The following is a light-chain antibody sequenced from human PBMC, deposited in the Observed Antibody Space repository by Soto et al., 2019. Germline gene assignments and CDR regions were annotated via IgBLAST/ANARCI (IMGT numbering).Light chain of an antibody. J-gene: IGKJ4*01. V-gene: IGKV2D-29*02. CDR3: LQTIQVPLT. Sequence: DIVMTQTPPSLSVNPGQPASKSCKSKQSLLHSDAKTYLYWYLQKPGQSPQFLIYEVSNRFSGVPDRFSGSGSETDFKLKISRVEAEDVGVYYCLQTIQVPLTFGEGTKVDIK. CDR2: EVS. CDR1: QSLLHSDAKTY.